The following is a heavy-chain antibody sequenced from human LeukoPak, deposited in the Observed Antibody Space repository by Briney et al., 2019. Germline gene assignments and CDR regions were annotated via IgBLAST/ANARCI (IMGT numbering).Heavy chain of an antibody. D-gene: IGHD3-3*01. CDR3: ARDRIGLDWFDP. CDR2: IASGSTYI. Sequence: GGSLRLSCAASGFIFYSYSMNWVRQVPGKGLEWVSSIASGSTYINYADSVKGRFTISRDNAKNSLYLQMNSLRAEDTAVYYCARDRIGLDWFDPWGQGTLVTVPS. CDR1: GFIFYSYS. V-gene: IGHV3-21*01. J-gene: IGHJ5*02.